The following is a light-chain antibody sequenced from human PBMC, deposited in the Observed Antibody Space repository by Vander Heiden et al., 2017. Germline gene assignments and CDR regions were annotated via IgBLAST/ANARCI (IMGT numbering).Light chain of an antibody. V-gene: IGLV1-44*01. CDR3: AAWDDSLNGPV. CDR2: SNN. J-gene: IGLJ2*01. Sequence: QSVLTQQPSASGTPGQRVTISCSGSRSNIGSDTVNWYQQLPGTARKLLIYSNNQRPSGVPDRFSGSKSGTSASLAISGLQSEDEADYYCAAWDDSLNGPVFGGGTKLTVL. CDR1: RSNIGSDT.